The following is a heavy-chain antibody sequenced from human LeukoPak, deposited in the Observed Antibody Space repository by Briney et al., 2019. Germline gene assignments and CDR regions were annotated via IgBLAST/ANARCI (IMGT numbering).Heavy chain of an antibody. J-gene: IGHJ4*02. V-gene: IGHV3-30*02. CDR3: TVVPAAPFDY. CDR2: IRYDGSNK. Sequence: GGSLRLSCAASGFTFSSYGMHWVRQAPGKGLEWVAFIRYDGSNKYYADSVKGRFTISRDNSKNTLYLQMNSLRAEDTAVYYCTVVPAAPFDYWGQGTLVTVSS. D-gene: IGHD2-2*01. CDR1: GFTFSSYG.